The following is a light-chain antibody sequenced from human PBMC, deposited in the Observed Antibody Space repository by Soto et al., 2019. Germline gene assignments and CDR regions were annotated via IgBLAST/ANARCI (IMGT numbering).Light chain of an antibody. J-gene: IGKJ2*01. CDR3: QQYYDTPYT. V-gene: IGKV4-1*01. CDR2: WAY. Sequence: DIVMTQSPDSLAVSLGERATINCKSSQTVVYSTSSQSYLAWYQQKPGQPHKLLIYWAYTRESGVHDRFSGSGSGTDFTLTIRTLQAEDVAIYYCQQYYDTPYTFGQGTKVDI. CDR1: QTVVYSTSSQSY.